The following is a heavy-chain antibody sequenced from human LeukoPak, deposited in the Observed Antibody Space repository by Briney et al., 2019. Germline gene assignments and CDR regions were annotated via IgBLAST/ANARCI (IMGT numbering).Heavy chain of an antibody. CDR2: IYSGGST. J-gene: IGHJ3*02. V-gene: IGHV3-66*02. Sequence: GGSLRLSCAASGFTFSSYWMSWVRQAPGKGLEWVSVIYSGGSTYYADSVKGRFTISRDNSKNTLYLQMNSLRAEDTAVYYCARGLTGANDAFDIWGQGTMVTVSS. CDR1: GFTFSSYW. D-gene: IGHD7-27*01. CDR3: ARGLTGANDAFDI.